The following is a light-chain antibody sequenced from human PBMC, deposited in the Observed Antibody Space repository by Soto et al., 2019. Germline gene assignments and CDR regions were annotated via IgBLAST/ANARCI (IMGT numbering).Light chain of an antibody. Sequence: ENVLTQSPGTLSLSPGERATLSCRASQSVAINYLAWHQQKPGQAPRLLIFGASSRASGNPDRFSGSGSGTDFTLAISRVEPEDSAVYYWQQYGVPWPVGQGPKVEL. CDR2: GAS. V-gene: IGKV3-20*01. CDR3: QQYGVPWP. J-gene: IGKJ1*01. CDR1: QSVAINY.